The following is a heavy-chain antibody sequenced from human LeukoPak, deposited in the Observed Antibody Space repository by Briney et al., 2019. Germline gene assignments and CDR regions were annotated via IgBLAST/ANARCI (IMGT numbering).Heavy chain of an antibody. CDR3: ARGSGYFLDFNY. J-gene: IGHJ4*02. CDR2: SSGGDGRA. D-gene: IGHD3-22*01. CDR1: GFTFSNAW. Sequence: GGSLRLSCAASGFTFSNAWMNWVRQAPGKGLEWVAASSGGDGRAYYAESVKGRFTISRDNSKNTLFLQVNSLKAEDTAVYYCARGSGYFLDFNYWGQGALVTVSS. V-gene: IGHV3-23*01.